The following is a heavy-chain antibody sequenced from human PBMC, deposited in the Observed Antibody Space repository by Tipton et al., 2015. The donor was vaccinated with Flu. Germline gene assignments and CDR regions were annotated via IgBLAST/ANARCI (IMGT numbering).Heavy chain of an antibody. CDR3: ARHNYCSSTSCRKPNLDY. CDR1: GYSISSGYY. J-gene: IGHJ4*02. Sequence: TLSLTCAVSGYSISSGYYWGWIRQPPGKGLEWIGSIYHSGSTYYNPSLKSRVTISVDTSKNQFSLKLSSVTAADTAVHYCARHNYCSSTSCRKPNLDYWGQGTLVTVSS. CDR2: IYHSGST. D-gene: IGHD2-2*01. V-gene: IGHV4-38-2*01.